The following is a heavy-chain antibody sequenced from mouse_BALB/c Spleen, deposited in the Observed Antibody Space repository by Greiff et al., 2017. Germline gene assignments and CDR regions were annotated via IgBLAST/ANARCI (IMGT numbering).Heavy chain of an antibody. D-gene: IGHD2-14*01. Sequence: VQLQQSGAELVRPGALVKLSCKASGFNIKDYYMHWVKQRPEQGLEWIGWIDPENGNTIYDPKFQGKASITADTSSNTAYLQLSSLTSEDTAVYYCARGGNRYDNAMDYWGQGTSVTVSS. CDR1: GFNIKDYY. J-gene: IGHJ4*01. CDR3: ARGGNRYDNAMDY. V-gene: IGHV14-1*02. CDR2: IDPENGNT.